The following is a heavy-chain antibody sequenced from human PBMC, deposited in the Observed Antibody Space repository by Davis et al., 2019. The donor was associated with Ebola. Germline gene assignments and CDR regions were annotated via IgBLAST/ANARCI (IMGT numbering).Heavy chain of an antibody. CDR3: ARAGYYDSSGHFDY. CDR1: GFTFSSYW. D-gene: IGHD3-22*01. CDR2: IKQDGSEK. Sequence: GESLKISCAASGFTFSSYWMSWVRQAPGKGLEWVANIKQDGSEKYYVDSVKGRFTISRDNAKNSLYLQMNSLRAEDTAVYYCARAGYYDSSGHFDYWGQGTLVTVSS. J-gene: IGHJ4*02. V-gene: IGHV3-7*01.